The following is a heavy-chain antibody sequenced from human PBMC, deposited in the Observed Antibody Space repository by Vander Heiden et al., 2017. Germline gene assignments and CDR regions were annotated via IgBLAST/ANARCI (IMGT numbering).Heavy chain of an antibody. CDR2: IYHSGST. CDR3: ARGSSWSSDY. D-gene: IGHD6-13*01. V-gene: IGHV4-61*01. J-gene: IGHJ4*02. CDR1: GGSVSSSSYD. Sequence: QVQLQASGPAQVKPSETLSLTSTVSGGSVSSSSYDWSWVRQPPGKGLEWIGNIYHSGSTNYNPSLKSRVTISIDTSKNQFSLRLRSVTAADTAVYYCARGSSWSSDYWGQGTLVPVSS.